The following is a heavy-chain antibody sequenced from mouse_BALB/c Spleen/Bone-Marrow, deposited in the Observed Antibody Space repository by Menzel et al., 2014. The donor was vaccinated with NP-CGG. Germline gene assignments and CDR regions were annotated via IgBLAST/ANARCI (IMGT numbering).Heavy chain of an antibody. CDR3: ARGRGWYFDY. J-gene: IGHJ2*01. CDR2: IYPGDGDT. D-gene: IGHD2-3*01. CDR1: GYAFSNYW. Sequence: QVQLQQSGAELVRPGSSVKISCKASGYAFSNYWMNWVKRRPGQGLEWIGQIYPGDGDTNYNGKFKGKATLTADKSSSTAYMQLSSLTSEDPAVYFCARGRGWYFDYWGQGTTLTVSS. V-gene: IGHV1-80*01.